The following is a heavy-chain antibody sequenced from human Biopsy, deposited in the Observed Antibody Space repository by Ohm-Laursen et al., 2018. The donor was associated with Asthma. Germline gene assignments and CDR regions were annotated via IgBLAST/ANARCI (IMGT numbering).Heavy chain of an antibody. D-gene: IGHD6-13*01. V-gene: IGHV4-59*01. CDR2: VYSSGST. CDR3: ARATSTWSQSGPHFFDH. CDR1: PGSINDYY. Sequence: SETLSLTCPVSPGSINDYYWNWIRQFPGKGLEWIGYVYSSGSTRFNPSLKSRVTVSVDTSVDQVSLKLSSVSAADTAIYYCARATSTWSQSGPHFFDHWGPGTLVTVSS. J-gene: IGHJ5*02.